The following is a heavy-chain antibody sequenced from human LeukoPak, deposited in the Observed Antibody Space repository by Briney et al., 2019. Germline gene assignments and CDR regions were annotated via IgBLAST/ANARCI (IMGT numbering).Heavy chain of an antibody. V-gene: IGHV4-59*01. D-gene: IGHD4-17*01. Sequence: SETLSLTCTVSGGSISSYYWSWIRQPPGKGLGWIGYIYYSGSTNYNPSLKSRVTISVDTSKNQFSLKLSSVTAADTAVYYCARGHDYGDYLDYWGQGTLVTVSS. J-gene: IGHJ4*02. CDR1: GGSISSYY. CDR2: IYYSGST. CDR3: ARGHDYGDYLDY.